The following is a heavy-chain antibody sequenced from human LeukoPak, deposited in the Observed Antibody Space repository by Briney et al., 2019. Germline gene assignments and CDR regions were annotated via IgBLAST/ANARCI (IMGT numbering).Heavy chain of an antibody. V-gene: IGHV4-30-2*01. CDR2: IYHSGST. Sequence: SETLSLTCAVSGVSISSGGYSWSWIRQPPGKGLEWIGYIYHSGSTYYNPSLQSRVTISVDRSKNQFSLNLSSVTAADTAVYYCARGSRAYFDFWGQRALVTVSS. CDR3: ARGSRAYFDF. D-gene: IGHD6-13*01. CDR1: GVSISSGGYS. J-gene: IGHJ4*02.